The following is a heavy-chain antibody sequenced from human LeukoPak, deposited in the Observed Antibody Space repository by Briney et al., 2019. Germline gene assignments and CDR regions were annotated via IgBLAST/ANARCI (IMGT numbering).Heavy chain of an antibody. CDR2: ISGSGVST. V-gene: IGHV3-23*01. CDR3: AKVGGRGKYFYDFGI. Sequence: GGSLKLSCAASGFTFTSYAMSWVRQAPGKGLEWVSSISGSGVSTYYADSVKGRFTISRDNSKNTLYLQMNSLRAEDTAVYYCAKVGGRGKYFYDFGIRLQRTILTVSS. D-gene: IGHD2/OR15-2a*01. J-gene: IGHJ3*02. CDR1: GFTFTSYA.